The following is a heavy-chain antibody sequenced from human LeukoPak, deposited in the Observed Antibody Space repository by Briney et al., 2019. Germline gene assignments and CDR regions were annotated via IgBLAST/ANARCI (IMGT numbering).Heavy chain of an antibody. V-gene: IGHV4-59*08. Sequence: KPSETLSLTCTVSGGSISSYYWSWIRQPPGKGLEWIGYIYYSGSTNYNPSLKSRVTISVDTSKNQFSLKLSSVTAADTAVYYCARGKGSSSWYGLDYWGQGTLVTVSS. D-gene: IGHD6-13*01. CDR3: ARGKGSSSWYGLDY. CDR2: IYYSGST. CDR1: GGSISSYY. J-gene: IGHJ4*02.